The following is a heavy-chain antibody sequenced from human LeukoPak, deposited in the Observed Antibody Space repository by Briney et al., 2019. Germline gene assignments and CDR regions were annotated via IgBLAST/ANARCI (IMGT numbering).Heavy chain of an antibody. CDR2: ISGSGGST. D-gene: IGHD3-10*01. CDR3: AKDLSIYGSGSDHFDY. J-gene: IGHJ4*02. Sequence: GGSLRLSCAASGFTFSNAWMSWVRQAPGKGLEWVSAISGSGGSTYYADSVKGRFTISRDNSKNTLYLQMNSLRAEDTAVYYCAKDLSIYGSGSDHFDYWGQGTLVTVSS. V-gene: IGHV3-23*01. CDR1: GFTFSNAW.